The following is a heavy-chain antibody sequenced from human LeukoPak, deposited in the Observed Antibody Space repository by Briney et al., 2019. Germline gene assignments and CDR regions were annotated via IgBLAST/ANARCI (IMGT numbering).Heavy chain of an antibody. V-gene: IGHV4-39*01. CDR2: IYYSGNT. CDR1: GVSISSSNSY. CDR3: ARQTGSGLFILP. J-gene: IGHJ4*02. Sequence: SETLSLTCTVSGVSISSSNSYWGWIRQPPGKGLEWIGSIYYSGNTYYNASLKSHVSISIDTSKNQFSLKLTSVTAADTAVYYCARQTGSGLFILPGGQGTLVTVSS. D-gene: IGHD3/OR15-3a*01.